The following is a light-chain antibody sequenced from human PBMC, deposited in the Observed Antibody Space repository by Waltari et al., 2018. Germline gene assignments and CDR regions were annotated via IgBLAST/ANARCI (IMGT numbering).Light chain of an antibody. Sequence: QSVLTQPPSASGTPGQRVTISCSGSSSNIGSNYVYWYQQFPGTAPKLLIFRNNQRPAVVPDRFSGSKSGTSASLAISGLRSEDEADYYCAAWDDSLSGVVFGGGAKLTVL. J-gene: IGLJ2*01. CDR2: RNN. V-gene: IGLV1-47*01. CDR3: AAWDDSLSGVV. CDR1: SSNIGSNY.